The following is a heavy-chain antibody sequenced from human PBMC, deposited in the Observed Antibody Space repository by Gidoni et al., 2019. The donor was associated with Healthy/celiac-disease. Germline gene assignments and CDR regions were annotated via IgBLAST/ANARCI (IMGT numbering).Heavy chain of an antibody. J-gene: IGHJ4*02. Sequence: QVQLQQWGAGLLKPSETLSLTCAVYGGSFSGYYWSWIRQPPGKGLEWIGEINHSGSTNYNPSLKSRVTISVDTSKNQFSLKLSSVTAADTAVYYCARGVTNGYSSGWYGWGLQIYYFDYWGQGTLVTVSS. CDR1: GGSFSGYY. D-gene: IGHD6-19*01. CDR3: ARGVTNGYSSGWYGWGLQIYYFDY. V-gene: IGHV4-34*01. CDR2: INHSGST.